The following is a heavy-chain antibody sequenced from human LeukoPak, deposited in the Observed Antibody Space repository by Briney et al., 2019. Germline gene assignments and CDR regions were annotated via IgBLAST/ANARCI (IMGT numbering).Heavy chain of an antibody. Sequence: SETLSLTCTVSGGSISSSSYYWGWIRQHPGKGLEWIGYIYYSGSTYYNPSLKSRVTISVDTSKNQFSLKLSSVTAADTAVYYCARGREIIDYWGQGTLVTVSS. CDR3: ARGREIIDY. V-gene: IGHV4-31*03. J-gene: IGHJ4*02. CDR2: IYYSGST. CDR1: GGSISSSSYY. D-gene: IGHD1-26*01.